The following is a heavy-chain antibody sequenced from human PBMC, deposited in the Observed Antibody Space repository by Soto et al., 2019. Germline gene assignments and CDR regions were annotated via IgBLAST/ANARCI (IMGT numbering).Heavy chain of an antibody. J-gene: IGHJ5*02. V-gene: IGHV1-18*01. CDR1: GYTFSNYG. CDR3: ARVVPGAEAWFGP. D-gene: IGHD2-2*01. CDR2: ISLYSDGT. Sequence: EASVKVSCTPSGYTFSNYGITWVRQAPGQPLEWLGWISLYSDGTNYAQKFQGRVSMTTDTSTTTAYMELRSLRSDDTAVYYCARVVPGAEAWFGPWGQGTLVTVSS.